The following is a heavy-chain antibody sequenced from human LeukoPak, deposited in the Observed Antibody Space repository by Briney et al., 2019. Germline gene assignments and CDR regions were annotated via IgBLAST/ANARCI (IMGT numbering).Heavy chain of an antibody. V-gene: IGHV1-2*02. Sequence: ASVKVSCKASGYTFTSYGISWVRQAPGQGLEWMGWINPNSGGTNYAQKFQGRVTMTRDTSISTAYMELSRLRSDDTAVYYCAGGSGSYFWFDPWGQGTLVTVSS. CDR1: GYTFTSYG. CDR2: INPNSGGT. J-gene: IGHJ5*02. D-gene: IGHD3-10*01. CDR3: AGGSGSYFWFDP.